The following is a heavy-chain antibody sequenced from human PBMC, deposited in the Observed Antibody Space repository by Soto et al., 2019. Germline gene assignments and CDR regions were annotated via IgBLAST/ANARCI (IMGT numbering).Heavy chain of an antibody. V-gene: IGHV3-33*01. CDR3: TTELNDMQAFDI. CDR2: TWNDGSHK. D-gene: IGHD1-1*01. CDR1: GFTFSTYG. Sequence: QVQLVESGGGVDQPGRSLRLSCVASGFTFSTYGMHWVRQAPGKGLEWVAMTWNDGSHKYYADPVKDRFTISRDNFKNTLYLQINSLRDEDSAVYYCTTELNDMQAFDIWGQGTMVTVSS. J-gene: IGHJ3*02.